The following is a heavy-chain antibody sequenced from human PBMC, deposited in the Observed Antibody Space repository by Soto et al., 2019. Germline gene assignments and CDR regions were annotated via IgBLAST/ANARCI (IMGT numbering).Heavy chain of an antibody. Sequence: QVQLQESGPGLVKPSQTLSLTCTVSGGSISSGGYYWSWIRQHPGKGLEWIGYIYYSGSTYYNPSLKSRVTISVDPSKNQFSLKLSSVTAADTAVYYCARAACSGGSCYSVKRWFDPWGQGTLVTVSS. J-gene: IGHJ5*02. CDR1: GGSISSGGYY. CDR3: ARAACSGGSCYSVKRWFDP. CDR2: IYYSGST. D-gene: IGHD2-15*01. V-gene: IGHV4-31*03.